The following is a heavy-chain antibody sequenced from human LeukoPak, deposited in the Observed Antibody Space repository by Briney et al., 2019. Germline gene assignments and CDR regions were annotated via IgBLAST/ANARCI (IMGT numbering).Heavy chain of an antibody. CDR2: ISAYNGNT. Sequence: GASVKVSCKASGYTFTSYGISWVRQAPGQGLEWMGWISAYNGNTNYAQKLQGRVTMTTDTSTSTAYMELRSLRSDDTAVYYCARAYYGSGNGWFDPWGQGTLVTVSS. D-gene: IGHD3-10*01. V-gene: IGHV1-18*01. J-gene: IGHJ5*02. CDR1: GYTFTSYG. CDR3: ARAYYGSGNGWFDP.